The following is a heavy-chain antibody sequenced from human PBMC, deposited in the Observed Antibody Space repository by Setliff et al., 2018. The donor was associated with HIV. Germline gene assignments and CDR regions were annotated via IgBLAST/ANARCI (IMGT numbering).Heavy chain of an antibody. CDR3: ARQDIPTGYYLFDY. D-gene: IGHD3-9*01. CDR1: GYKFTGHH. CDR2: INPNMGDT. Sequence: GASVKVSCKASGYKFTGHHIQWMRQAPGQGLEWMGRINPNMGDTQYAQTFQGRIIMTRDTSINTVYMELSSLTSDDTTLYYCARQDIPTGYYLFDYWGQGTQVTVSS. J-gene: IGHJ4*02. V-gene: IGHV1-2*06.